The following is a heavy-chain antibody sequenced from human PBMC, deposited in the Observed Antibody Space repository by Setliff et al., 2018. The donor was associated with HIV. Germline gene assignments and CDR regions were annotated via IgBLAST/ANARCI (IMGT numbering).Heavy chain of an antibody. CDR1: GYTFTGYY. V-gene: IGHV1-46*01. CDR3: ARATEAGTIDY. CDR2: INPSGGGT. D-gene: IGHD1-1*01. Sequence: ASVKVSCKASGYTFTGYYMHWVRRAPGQGLEWMGIINPSGGGTTYARKFQGRVTVTRDTSTTTVYMELSGLRSEDTAVYYCARATEAGTIDYWGQGTRGTVSS. J-gene: IGHJ4*02.